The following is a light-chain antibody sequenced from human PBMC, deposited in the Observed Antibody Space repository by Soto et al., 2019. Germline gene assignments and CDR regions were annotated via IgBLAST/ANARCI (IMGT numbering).Light chain of an antibody. V-gene: IGKV3D-20*02. J-gene: IGKJ5*01. CDR3: QQRSNWPPT. Sequence: EIVLTQSPGILSLSPGERATLSCRASQSVSSSYLAWYQQKPGQAPRLLIYDASNRATGIPARFSGSGSGTDFTLTISSLDPEDFAVYYCQQRSNWPPTFGQGTRLENK. CDR1: QSVSSSY. CDR2: DAS.